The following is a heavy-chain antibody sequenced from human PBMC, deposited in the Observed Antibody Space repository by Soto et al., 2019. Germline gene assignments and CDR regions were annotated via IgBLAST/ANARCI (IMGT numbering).Heavy chain of an antibody. Sequence: GGSLRLSCVGSGFTFSDSVIAWGRQAPGKGLEWLSVMSGDGRTRYALSVTGRFTISRDNSKNTLYLQMRSLRAEDAAAYYCVKWHTSNFDSLPFTGFDFWGQGTQVTVSS. D-gene: IGHD3-22*01. V-gene: IGHV3-23*01. J-gene: IGHJ4*02. CDR2: MSGDGRT. CDR1: GFTFSDSV. CDR3: VKWHTSNFDSLPFTGFDF.